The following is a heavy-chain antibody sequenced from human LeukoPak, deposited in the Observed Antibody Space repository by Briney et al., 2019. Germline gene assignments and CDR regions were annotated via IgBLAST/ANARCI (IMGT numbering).Heavy chain of an antibody. CDR3: ARDVGSGSYYGQNAFDI. CDR1: GYTFTGYY. J-gene: IGHJ3*02. D-gene: IGHD1-26*01. V-gene: IGHV1-2*02. CDR2: INPNSGGT. Sequence: ASVKVSCKASGYTFTGYYMHWVRQAPGQGLEWMGWINPNSGGTNYAQKFQGRVTMTRDTSISTAYMELGRLRSDDTAVYYCARDVGSGSYYGQNAFDIWGQGTMVTVSS.